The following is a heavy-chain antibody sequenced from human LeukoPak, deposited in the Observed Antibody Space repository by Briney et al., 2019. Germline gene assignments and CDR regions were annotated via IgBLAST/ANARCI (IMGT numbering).Heavy chain of an antibody. D-gene: IGHD6-13*01. CDR1: VYTFTTYY. Sequence: ASVKVSCTASVYTFTTYYMHSVRQAPGQGLEWLGIINPSGVSTSSAQKFQGRVTMTRDTSTSTVYMELSSLRSEDTAVYYCARSYGPNGAAAGRDGNWFDPWGQGTLVTVSS. J-gene: IGHJ5*02. V-gene: IGHV1-46*01. CDR2: INPSGVST. CDR3: ARSYGPNGAAAGRDGNWFDP.